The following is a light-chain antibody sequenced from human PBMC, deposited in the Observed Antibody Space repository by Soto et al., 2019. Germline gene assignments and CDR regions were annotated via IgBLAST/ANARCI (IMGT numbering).Light chain of an antibody. CDR2: DVS. V-gene: IGLV2-14*01. CDR1: SSDVVGYNY. J-gene: IGLJ2*01. CDR3: SSCTSSSTPNVV. Sequence: QSVLTQPASVSGSPGQSITISCTGTSSDVVGYNYVSWYQQHPGKAPKLMIYDVSNRPSGVSNRFSGSKSGNTASLTISGLQAEDEADYYCSSCTSSSTPNVVFGRGTKVTVL.